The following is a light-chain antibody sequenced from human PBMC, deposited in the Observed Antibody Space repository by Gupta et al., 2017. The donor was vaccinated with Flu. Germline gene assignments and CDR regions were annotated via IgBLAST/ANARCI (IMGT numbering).Light chain of an antibody. CDR2: GAS. V-gene: IGKV3-20*01. Sequence: EIVLTQSPGTLSLSPGERATLSCRASQSVSSSYLAWYQQKPGQAPRLLIYGASSRATGSPDRFSGSGSGTDFTLTISRLEAEDFAVYYCQQYGSSLFGQGTRLEIK. J-gene: IGKJ5*01. CDR1: QSVSSSY. CDR3: QQYGSSL.